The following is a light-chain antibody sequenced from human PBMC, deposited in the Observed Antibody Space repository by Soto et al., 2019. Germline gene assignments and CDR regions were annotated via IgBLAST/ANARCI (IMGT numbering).Light chain of an antibody. CDR2: DAS. V-gene: IGKV1-5*01. CDR1: QSISVY. CDR3: QHYNSYLYS. J-gene: IGKJ2*03. Sequence: DIQMTQSPSTLSACVGDRVTITCRASQSISVYLAWYQQKPGEAPKLLIYDASRLETGVPSRFSGSGSGTEFTLTISSLQPDDFATYYSQHYNSYLYSFGQGTKLE.